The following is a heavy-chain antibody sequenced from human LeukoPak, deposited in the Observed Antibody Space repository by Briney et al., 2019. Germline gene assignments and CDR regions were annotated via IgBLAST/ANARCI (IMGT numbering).Heavy chain of an antibody. CDR2: INPSGGST. CDR3: ARDSGTTGDY. Sequence: ASVKVSCKASGYTFTSYYMHWVRQAPGQGLEWMGIINPSGGSTSYAQKFQGRVTMTRDTSTSTAYMELRSLRSDDTAVYYCARDSGTTGDYWGQGTLVTVSS. V-gene: IGHV1-46*01. J-gene: IGHJ4*02. D-gene: IGHD1-7*01. CDR1: GYTFTSYY.